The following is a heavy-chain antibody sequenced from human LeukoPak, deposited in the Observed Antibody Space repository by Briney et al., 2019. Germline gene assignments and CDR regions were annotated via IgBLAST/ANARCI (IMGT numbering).Heavy chain of an antibody. CDR3: AKDNSGSYILDY. CDR1: GFTFDDYA. V-gene: IGHV3-9*01. Sequence: GGSLRLSCAASGFTFDDYAMHWVRHAPGKGLEWVSGISWNSGSINYADSVKGRFTISRDNAKNSLYLQMNSLRAEDTALYYCAKDNSGSYILDYWGQGTLVTVFS. D-gene: IGHD1-26*01. J-gene: IGHJ4*02. CDR2: ISWNSGSI.